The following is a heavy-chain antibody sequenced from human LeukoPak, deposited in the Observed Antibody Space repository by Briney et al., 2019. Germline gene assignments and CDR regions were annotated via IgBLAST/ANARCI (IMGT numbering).Heavy chain of an antibody. CDR2: IKRVTDGGTI. D-gene: IGHD3-22*01. V-gene: IGHV3-15*01. Sequence: GGSLRLSCAASGFTFSSYAMSWVRQAPGKGLEWLGRIKRVTDGGTIDYAAPVKGRFTISRDDSRNTLYLQMDSLKIEDTAVYYCTTDRYYDNSELQFQHWGQGTLVTVSS. CDR1: GFTFSSYA. CDR3: TTDRYYDNSELQFQH. J-gene: IGHJ1*01.